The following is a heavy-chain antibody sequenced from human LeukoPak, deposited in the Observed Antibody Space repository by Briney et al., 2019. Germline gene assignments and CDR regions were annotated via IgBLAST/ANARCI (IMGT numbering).Heavy chain of an antibody. D-gene: IGHD2/OR15-2a*01. Sequence: SETLSLTCSVSGGSISSSNWWSWVRQPPEKGLEWIGEIYHSGSTNYNPSLKRRVTISIDKSKIQFALKLTSVTAADTAVYYCAKNSPLSASDIWGQGTMVTVSS. CDR2: IYHSGST. J-gene: IGHJ3*02. CDR1: GGSISSSNW. V-gene: IGHV4-4*02. CDR3: AKNSPLSASDI.